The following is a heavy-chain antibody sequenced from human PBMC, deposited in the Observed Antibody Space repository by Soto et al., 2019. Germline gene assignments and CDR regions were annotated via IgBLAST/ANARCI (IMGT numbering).Heavy chain of an antibody. CDR1: GGSISSGGYY. J-gene: IGHJ4*02. CDR3: ARAPGDYFDY. CDR2: IFYSGST. Sequence: SETLSLTCTVSGGSISSGGYYWSWIRQHPGKGLEWIGYIFYSGSTYYNPSLKSRVTIPVDTSKNQFSLKLSSVTAADTAVYYCARAPGDYFDYWGQGTLVTVSS. V-gene: IGHV4-31*03.